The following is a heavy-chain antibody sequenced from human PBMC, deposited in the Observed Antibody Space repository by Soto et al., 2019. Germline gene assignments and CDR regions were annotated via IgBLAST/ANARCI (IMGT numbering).Heavy chain of an antibody. CDR3: AIDRGDSYYYYMDV. J-gene: IGHJ6*03. Sequence: EVQLVESEGGLVKPGGSLRLSCAASGFTCSSYSTNWLRHAPGKGLEWVSSISSTSSCIYYADSVKGRFTISRDNDKNSLYLQMNSLRAEDASVYYCAIDRGDSYYYYMDVCGKGTTVSVSS. CDR1: GFTCSSYS. V-gene: IGHV3-21*01. CDR2: ISSTSSCI.